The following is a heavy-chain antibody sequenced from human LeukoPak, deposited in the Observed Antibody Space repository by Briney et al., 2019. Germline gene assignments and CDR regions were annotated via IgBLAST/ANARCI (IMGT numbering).Heavy chain of an antibody. CDR1: GGSVGSGSYY. CDR2: IYYSGST. V-gene: IGHV4-61*01. Sequence: SETLSLTCTVSGGSVGSGSYYWSWIRQPPGKGLEWIGYIYYSGSTNYNPSLKSRVTISVDTSKNQFSLKLSSVTAADTAVYYCARDDAVEAFDIWGQGTMVTVSS. CDR3: ARDDAVEAFDI. J-gene: IGHJ3*02. D-gene: IGHD4-23*01.